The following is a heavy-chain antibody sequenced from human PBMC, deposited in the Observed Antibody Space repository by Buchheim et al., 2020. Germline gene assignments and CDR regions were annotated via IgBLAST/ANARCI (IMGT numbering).Heavy chain of an antibody. J-gene: IGHJ4*02. CDR3: ARTDCGTTHRKHLQY. V-gene: IGHV3-30*03. D-gene: IGHD2-21*01. Sequence: QVQLVESGGGVVQPGRSLRLSCAASGFTFSTYAMHWVRQAPGKGLEWLAVISDDGTNNYYTDAVKGRFTISRDKSKKKVYLQVDSLTTEDTAAYYCARTDCGTTHRKHLQYWGLGTL. CDR1: GFTFSTYA. CDR2: ISDDGTNN.